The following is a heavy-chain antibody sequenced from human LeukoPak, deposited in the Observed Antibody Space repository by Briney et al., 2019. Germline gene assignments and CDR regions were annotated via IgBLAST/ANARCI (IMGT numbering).Heavy chain of an antibody. Sequence: GVSLRLSCAASGFSFSSYAMSWVRQAPGKGLEWVSAISSRSDGTWNVDSVRGRFTISRDNSKNTLYLQMNSLRADDTAVYYCAKGYYGNYVAVDYWGQGTLVTVSS. CDR1: GFSFSSYA. D-gene: IGHD4-11*01. CDR2: ISSRSDGT. V-gene: IGHV3-23*01. J-gene: IGHJ4*02. CDR3: AKGYYGNYVAVDY.